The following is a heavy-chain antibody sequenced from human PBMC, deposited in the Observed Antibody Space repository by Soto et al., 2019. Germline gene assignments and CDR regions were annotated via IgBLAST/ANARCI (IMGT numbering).Heavy chain of an antibody. V-gene: IGHV1-69*01. CDR2: IITLFGTA. CDR3: AREVGYGDFSAALLD. D-gene: IGHD4-17*01. J-gene: IGHJ4*02. CDR1: GGTFSSHS. Sequence: VQLMQSGAEVKQPGSSVKVSCKASGGTFSSHSINWVRQAPGQGLEWMGGIITLFGTANYAQNFQGRVTITADQSTSTAYMELNSLRSDDTAMYYCAREVGYGDFSAALLDWGQGTLVTVSS.